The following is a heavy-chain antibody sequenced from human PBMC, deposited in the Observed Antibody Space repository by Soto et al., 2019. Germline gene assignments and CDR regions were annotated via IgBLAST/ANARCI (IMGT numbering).Heavy chain of an antibody. J-gene: IGHJ4*02. V-gene: IGHV3-30*18. CDR3: AKVAYDSSGYYFVGIDY. CDR1: GFTFSSYG. CDR2: ISYDGSNK. D-gene: IGHD3-22*01. Sequence: PGGSLRLSCAASGFTFSSYGMHWVRQAPGKGLEWVAVISYDGSNKYYADSVKGRFTISRDNSKNTLYLQMNSLRAEGTAVYYCAKVAYDSSGYYFVGIDYWGQGT.